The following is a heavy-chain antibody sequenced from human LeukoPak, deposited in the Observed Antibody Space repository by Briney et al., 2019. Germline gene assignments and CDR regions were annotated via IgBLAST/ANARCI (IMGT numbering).Heavy chain of an antibody. CDR3: AKDMDGYNPNDAFDI. CDR1: GFTFDDYA. V-gene: IGHV3-9*01. Sequence: GRSLRLSCAASGFTFDDYAMHWVRQAPGKGLEWVSGISWNSGSIGYADSVKGRFTISTDNAKNSLYLQMNSLRAEDTALYYCAKDMDGYNPNDAFDIWGQGTMVTVSS. CDR2: ISWNSGSI. D-gene: IGHD5-24*01. J-gene: IGHJ3*02.